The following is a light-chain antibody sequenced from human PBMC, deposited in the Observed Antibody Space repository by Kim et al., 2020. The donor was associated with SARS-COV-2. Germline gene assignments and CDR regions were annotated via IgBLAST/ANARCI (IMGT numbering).Light chain of an antibody. CDR2: DAS. CDR1: QDISNY. J-gene: IGKJ4*01. Sequence: SVGDRVTITCQASQDISNYLNWYQQKPGKAPKLLIYDASNLETGVPSRFSGSGSGTDFTFTISSLQPEDIATYYCQQYDNLPTLTFGGGTKVDIK. CDR3: QQYDNLPTLT. V-gene: IGKV1-33*01.